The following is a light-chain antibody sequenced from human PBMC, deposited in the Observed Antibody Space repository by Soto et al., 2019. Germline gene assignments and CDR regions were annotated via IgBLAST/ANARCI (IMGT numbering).Light chain of an antibody. J-gene: IGLJ1*01. CDR3: SSYTSSSPPFV. V-gene: IGLV2-14*01. CDR1: SSDVGGYNY. CDR2: DVS. Sequence: QSALTQPASVSGSPGQSITISCTGTSSDVGGYNYVSWYQQHPGKAPKLMIYDVSNRPSGVSNRFSGSKSGNTASLTISGLQAEDEADYYCSSYTSSSPPFVFGTGTKDTVL.